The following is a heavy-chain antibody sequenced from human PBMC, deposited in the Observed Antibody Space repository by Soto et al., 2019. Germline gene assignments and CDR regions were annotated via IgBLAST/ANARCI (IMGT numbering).Heavy chain of an antibody. CDR1: GGSISGYY. V-gene: IGHV4-59*01. J-gene: IGHJ3*02. Sequence: ASETLSLTCTVSGGSISGYYWSWIRQPPGKRLEWIGYINYSGSTNYNPSLKSRVTISVDTSKKQFSLNLGSVTAADTAVYYCARYFDRPSGLDIWGQGTMVTVSS. D-gene: IGHD3-9*01. CDR2: INYSGST. CDR3: ARYFDRPSGLDI.